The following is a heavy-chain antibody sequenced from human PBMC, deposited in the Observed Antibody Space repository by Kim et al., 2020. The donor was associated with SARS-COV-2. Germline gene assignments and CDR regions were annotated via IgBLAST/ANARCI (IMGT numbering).Heavy chain of an antibody. CDR1: GFAFSSYW. J-gene: IGHJ4*02. D-gene: IGHD1-26*01. V-gene: IGHV3-7*01. CDR2: IKQDGSAT. Sequence: GGSLRLSCTASGFAFSSYWMTWIRQVPGKGLEWVANIKQDGSATYSVDSVRGRSTISKNTAQNSLYQQMNILRGDDTAEYYCGGGARHDYWGQGTLVTVS. CDR3: GGGARHDY.